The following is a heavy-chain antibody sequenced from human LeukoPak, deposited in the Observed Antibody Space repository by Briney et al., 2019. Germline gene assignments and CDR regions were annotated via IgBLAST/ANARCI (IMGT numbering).Heavy chain of an antibody. J-gene: IGHJ4*02. CDR2: MNPNSGNT. V-gene: IGHV1-8*01. D-gene: IGHD3-22*01. CDR1: GYTFTRYD. Sequence: ASVKVSCKASGYTFTRYDINWVRQATGQGLEWMGWMNPNSGNTGYAQKFQGRVTMTRNTSISTAYMELSSLRSEDTAVYYCVRDYDISGPQKNFFDYWGQGTLVTVSS. CDR3: VRDYDISGPQKNFFDY.